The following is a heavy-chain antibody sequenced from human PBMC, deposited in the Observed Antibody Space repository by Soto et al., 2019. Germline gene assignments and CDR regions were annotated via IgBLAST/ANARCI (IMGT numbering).Heavy chain of an antibody. J-gene: IGHJ6*01. CDR1: GGTFSSYA. V-gene: IGHV1-69*01. D-gene: IGHD2-15*01. CDR2: IIPIFGTA. Sequence: QVQLVQSGAEVKKPGSSVKVSCKASGGTFSSYAISWVRQAPGQGLEWMGGIIPIFGTANYAQKFQGRVTITADESTSTAYMELSGLRSEDTAVYYCARDRPALLLTYYGMDVWGQGTTVTVSS. CDR3: ARDRPALLLTYYGMDV.